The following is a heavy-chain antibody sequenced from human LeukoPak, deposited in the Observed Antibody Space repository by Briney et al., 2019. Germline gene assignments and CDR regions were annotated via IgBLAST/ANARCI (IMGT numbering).Heavy chain of an antibody. J-gene: IGHJ4*02. V-gene: IGHV4-59*01. CDR3: ARQYYYESSGFWY. D-gene: IGHD3-22*01. CDR2: IYHTGST. Sequence: SETLTLTCIVSGGSISSYYWSWIRQPPGKGLEWIGYIYHTGSTKYNPSLKSRVTISVDTSKNQFSLKLSSVTAADTAVCYCARQYYYESSGFWYWGQGTLVTVSS. CDR1: GGSISSYY.